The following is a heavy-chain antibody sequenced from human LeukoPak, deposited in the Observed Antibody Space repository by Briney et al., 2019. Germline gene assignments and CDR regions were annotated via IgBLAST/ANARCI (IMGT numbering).Heavy chain of an antibody. CDR2: ISYDGSNK. CDR3: ARDARYYDFWSGYPRGYYYGMDV. V-gene: IGHV3-30-3*01. CDR1: GFTFSSYA. Sequence: GGSLRLSSAAFGFTFSSYAMHWVRQAPGKGLEWVAVISYDGSNKYYADSVKGRFTISRDNSKNTLYLQMNSLRAEDTAVYYCARDARYYDFWSGYPRGYYYGMDVWGQGTTVTVSS. D-gene: IGHD3-3*01. J-gene: IGHJ6*02.